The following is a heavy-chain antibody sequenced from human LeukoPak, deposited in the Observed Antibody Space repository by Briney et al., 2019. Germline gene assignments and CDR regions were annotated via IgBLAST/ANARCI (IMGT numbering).Heavy chain of an antibody. V-gene: IGHV3-7*01. J-gene: IGHJ6*03. CDR3: SRAEYSPGYYSYDYYYMDV. Sequence: GGSLRLSCAASGFTFSSYWMSWVRQAPGKGLEWVANIKQDGNEKHYVDSVKGRFTISRDNAKNSLYLQMNSLRAEDTAVYFCSRAEYSPGYYSYDYYYMDVWGKGTTVTVSS. D-gene: IGHD6-6*01. CDR1: GFTFSSYW. CDR2: IKQDGNEK.